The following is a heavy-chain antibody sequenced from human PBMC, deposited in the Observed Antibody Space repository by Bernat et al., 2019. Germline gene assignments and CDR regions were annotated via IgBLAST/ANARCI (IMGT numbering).Heavy chain of an antibody. CDR3: ARGGLSKTPADQ. CDR1: GFTFSNHW. V-gene: IGHV3-7*01. D-gene: IGHD3/OR15-3a*01. J-gene: IGHJ5*02. Sequence: EVQLVESGGDWVQPGGSLRLSCVASGFTFSNHWMTWVRQAPGKGLEWVANINEGGSVEHYVDSVKGRFTISRDKAKNSLYLQMNSLRGEDTAVYYCARGGLSKTPADQWGQGTLVTVSS. CDR2: INEGGSVE.